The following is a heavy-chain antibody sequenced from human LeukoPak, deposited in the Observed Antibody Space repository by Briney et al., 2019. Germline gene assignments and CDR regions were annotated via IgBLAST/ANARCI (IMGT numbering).Heavy chain of an antibody. Sequence: GGSLRLSCAASGFTFNNYYMSWIRQAPGKGLEWRSYINIGGTNTHYADSVKGRFTISRDNAKKSLYLEMNNLRAEDTAVYYCATDGAGFDTWGQGVLVTVSS. CDR1: GFTFNNYY. J-gene: IGHJ5*02. CDR3: ATDGAGFDT. CDR2: INIGGTNT. V-gene: IGHV3-11*01.